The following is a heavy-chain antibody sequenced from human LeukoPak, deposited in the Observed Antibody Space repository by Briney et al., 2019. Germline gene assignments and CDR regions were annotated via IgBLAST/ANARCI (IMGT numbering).Heavy chain of an antibody. CDR2: VSGSGGGT. CDR1: GFTFSSYD. CDR3: AKDSHSGTYFDS. J-gene: IGHJ4*02. V-gene: IGHV3-23*01. D-gene: IGHD1-26*01. Sequence: GGSLRLSCAASGFTFSSYDMSWVRKAPGKGLKGVSAVSGSGGGTYYADSVKGRFTISRDNSKSTLFLQMNSLRAEDTAVYYCAKDSHSGTYFDSWGRGTLVTVSS.